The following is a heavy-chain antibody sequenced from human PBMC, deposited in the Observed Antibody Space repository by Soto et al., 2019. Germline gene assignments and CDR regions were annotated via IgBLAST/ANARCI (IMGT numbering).Heavy chain of an antibody. CDR1: GYTFTSYG. CDR2: ISAYNGNT. CDR3: ATYYYGSGSQDYYGMDV. V-gene: IGHV1-18*01. J-gene: IGHJ6*02. D-gene: IGHD3-10*01. Sequence: QVQLVQSGAEVKKPGASVKVSYKASGYTFTSYGISWVRQAPGQGLEWMGWISAYNGNTNYAQKLQGRVTMTTDTYTSTAYMELRSLRSDDTAVYYCATYYYGSGSQDYYGMDVWGQGTTVTVSS.